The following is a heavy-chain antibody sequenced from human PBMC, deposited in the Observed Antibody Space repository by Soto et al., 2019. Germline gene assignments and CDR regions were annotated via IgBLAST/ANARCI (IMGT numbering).Heavy chain of an antibody. CDR2: INPNSGGT. D-gene: IGHD2-2*01. CDR1: GYTFTGYY. V-gene: IGHV1-2*04. J-gene: IGHJ6*02. CDR3: ARESRLYHRTIPYYYYGMDV. Sequence: ASVKVSCKASGYTFTGYYMHWVRQAPGQGLEWMGWINPNSGGTNYAQKFQGWVTMTRDTSISTAYMELSRLRSDDTAVYYCARESRLYHRTIPYYYYGMDVWGQGTTVTVSS.